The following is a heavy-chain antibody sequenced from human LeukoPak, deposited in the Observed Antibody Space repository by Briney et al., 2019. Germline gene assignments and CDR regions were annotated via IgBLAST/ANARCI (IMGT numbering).Heavy chain of an antibody. D-gene: IGHD2-21*02. CDR1: GFTFSDYY. V-gene: IGHV3-11*05. CDR3: ARVLKLYCGGDCNYFDY. Sequence: GGSLRLSCAASGFTFSDYYMSRIRQAPGKGLEWVSYISSSSSYTNYADSVKGRFTISRDNAKNSLYLQMNSLRAEDTAVYYCARVLKLYCGGDCNYFDYWGQGTLVTVSS. CDR2: ISSSSSYT. J-gene: IGHJ4*02.